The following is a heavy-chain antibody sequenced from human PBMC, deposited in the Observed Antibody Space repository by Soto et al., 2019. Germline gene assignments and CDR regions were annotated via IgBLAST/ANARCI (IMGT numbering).Heavy chain of an antibody. V-gene: IGHV3-23*01. CDR2: ISGSGDST. Sequence: PGGSLRLSCAASGFTFSTFDMSWVRQPPGKGLEWVSAISGSGDSTYYADSVKGRFTVSRDNSKNTLFLQMNSLRAEDTAVYYCAKVVWGGDAYNDCWGQGTVVTVSS. D-gene: IGHD3-16*01. CDR3: AKVVWGGDAYNDC. J-gene: IGHJ4*02. CDR1: GFTFSTFD.